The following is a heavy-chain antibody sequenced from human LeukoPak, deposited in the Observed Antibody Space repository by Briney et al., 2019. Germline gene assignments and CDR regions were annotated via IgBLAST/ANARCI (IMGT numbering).Heavy chain of an antibody. CDR1: DDSFSSHY. D-gene: IGHD4-17*01. Sequence: SETLSVTCAVSDDSFSSHYWTWIRQPPGQGLEWIGYISYIGSTNYNHSLKSRVTISIDTSKNQFSLKLSSVTAADTAVYYCARDLVTVTKGFDIWGQGTMVSVSS. CDR2: ISYIGST. V-gene: IGHV4-59*11. CDR3: ARDLVTVTKGFDI. J-gene: IGHJ3*02.